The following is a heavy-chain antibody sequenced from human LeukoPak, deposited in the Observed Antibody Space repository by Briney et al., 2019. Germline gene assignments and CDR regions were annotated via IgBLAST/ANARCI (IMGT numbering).Heavy chain of an antibody. Sequence: ASVKVSCKASGYTFTRYGMNWVRQAPGQGLEWMGWINTNTGNPTYAQALTGRFVLSLDTSVSTAYLRISSLKAEDTAVYYCARVDSSDYVLDYWGQGTLVTVSS. J-gene: IGHJ4*02. CDR2: INTNTGNP. CDR1: GYTFTRYG. CDR3: ARVDSSDYVLDY. V-gene: IGHV7-4-1*02. D-gene: IGHD3-22*01.